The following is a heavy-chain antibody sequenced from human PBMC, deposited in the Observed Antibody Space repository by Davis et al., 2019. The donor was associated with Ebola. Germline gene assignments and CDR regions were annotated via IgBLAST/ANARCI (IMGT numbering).Heavy chain of an antibody. V-gene: IGHV1-18*04. J-gene: IGHJ4*02. Sequence: AASVKVSCKASGYTFTSYGISWVRQAPGQGLEWMGWISAYNGNTNYAQKFQGRVTMTTDKSTSTAYMELRSLRSDDTAVYYCVREGGSYCGGECYPGYWGQGTLGTVSS. CDR1: GYTFTSYG. CDR3: VREGGSYCGGECYPGY. D-gene: IGHD2-21*01. CDR2: ISAYNGNT.